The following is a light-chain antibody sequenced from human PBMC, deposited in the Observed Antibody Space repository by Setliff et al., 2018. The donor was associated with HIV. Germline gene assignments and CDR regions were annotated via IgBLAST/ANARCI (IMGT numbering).Light chain of an antibody. V-gene: IGLV2-23*02. Sequence: QSALTQPASVSGSPGQSITLSCTGTSSDVGSYNLVSWLQQHPGKAPKLIIYEVSKRPSGVSSRFSGSKSGNTASLTISGLQAEDEADYYCCSYAGRYTPYVFGTGTKVTVL. CDR3: CSYAGRYTPYV. CDR2: EVS. J-gene: IGLJ1*01. CDR1: SSDVGSYNL.